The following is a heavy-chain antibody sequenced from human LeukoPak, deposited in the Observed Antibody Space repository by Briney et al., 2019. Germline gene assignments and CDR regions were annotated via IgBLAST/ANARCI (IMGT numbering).Heavy chain of an antibody. Sequence: GGSLRLSCAATGFTFSDYYMTWIRQAPGKGLEWVSYISSIGSTIYYADSVKGRFTISRDNTNNSLYLQMNSLRAGDTAEYYCAKSLFTSATGTGRAFHIWGQGTMVTVSS. V-gene: IGHV3-11*01. CDR3: AKSLFTSATGTGRAFHI. CDR1: GFTFSDYY. CDR2: ISSIGSTI. D-gene: IGHD1-1*01. J-gene: IGHJ3*02.